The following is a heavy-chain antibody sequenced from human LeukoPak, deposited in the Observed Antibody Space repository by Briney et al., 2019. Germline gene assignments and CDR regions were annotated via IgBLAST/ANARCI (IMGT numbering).Heavy chain of an antibody. CDR2: INTPRGGT. CDR1: GYTFTGHY. V-gene: IGHV1-2*02. CDR3: ARDLSGSYDY. J-gene: IGHJ4*02. Sequence: ASVKVSCKASGYTFTGHYIHWVRQAPGQGLEWLGLINTPRGGTNYAQRFQGRVTMARDTSISTAYMELSRLRSDDTAVYFCARDLSGSYDYWGQGTLVTVCS. D-gene: IGHD1-26*01.